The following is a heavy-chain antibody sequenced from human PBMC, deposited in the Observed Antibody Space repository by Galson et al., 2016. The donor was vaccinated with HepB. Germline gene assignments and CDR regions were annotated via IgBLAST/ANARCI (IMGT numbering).Heavy chain of an antibody. CDR3: ARGGDSLLQYHYYGLDV. J-gene: IGHJ6*02. Sequence: SLRLSCAASGFTFSSYVMHWVRQAPGKGLEWVAVIWYDGSNKFYGDSVKGRFTVSRDNFKNTLFLQMYSLTDADTAVYYCARGGDSLLQYHYYGLDVWGQGTAVTVSS. CDR1: GFTFSSYV. D-gene: IGHD3-10*01. CDR2: IWYDGSNK. V-gene: IGHV3-33*01.